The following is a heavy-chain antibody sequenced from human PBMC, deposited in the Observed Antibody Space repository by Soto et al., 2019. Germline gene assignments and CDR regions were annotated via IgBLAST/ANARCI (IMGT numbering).Heavy chain of an antibody. CDR2: ISAYNGNT. J-gene: IGHJ4*02. CDR1: GYTFTSYD. CDR3: ARLNSYSSPDY. V-gene: IGHV1-18*01. D-gene: IGHD6-19*01. Sequence: ASVKVSCKASGYTFTSYDINWVRQATGQGLEWMGWISAYNGNTNYAQKLQGRVTMTTDTCTSTAYMELRSLRSDDTAVYYCARLNSYSSPDYWGQGTLVTVSS.